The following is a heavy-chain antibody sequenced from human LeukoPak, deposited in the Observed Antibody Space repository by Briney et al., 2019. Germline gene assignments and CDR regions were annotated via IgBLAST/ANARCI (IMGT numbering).Heavy chain of an antibody. V-gene: IGHV4-31*03. CDR2: IYYSGST. CDR1: GGSISSGGYY. Sequence: SQTLSFTCTVSGGSISSGGYYWRWLRQDPGKGLEWIGYIYYSGSTYYNPSLKSRVTISVDTSKNQFSLKLSSVTAADTAVYYCARAPQYSSSWYPGYFDCWGQGTLVTVSS. J-gene: IGHJ4*02. CDR3: ARAPQYSSSWYPGYFDC. D-gene: IGHD6-13*01.